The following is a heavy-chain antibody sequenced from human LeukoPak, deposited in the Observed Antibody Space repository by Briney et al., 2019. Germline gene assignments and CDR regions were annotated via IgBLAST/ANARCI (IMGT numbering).Heavy chain of an antibody. CDR1: GGSFSGYY. J-gene: IGHJ4*02. V-gene: IGHV4-34*01. Sequence: SETLSLTCAVYGGSFSGYYWSWIRQPPGKGLEWIGEIKHSGSTNYNPSLKSRVTISVDTSKNQFSLKLSSVTAADTAVYYCARGRGIAAADYWGQGTLVTVSS. CDR2: IKHSGST. CDR3: ARGRGIAAADY. D-gene: IGHD6-13*01.